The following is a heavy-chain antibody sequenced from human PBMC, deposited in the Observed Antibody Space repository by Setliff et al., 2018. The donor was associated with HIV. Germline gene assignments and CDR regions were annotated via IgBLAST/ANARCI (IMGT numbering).Heavy chain of an antibody. D-gene: IGHD5-18*01. V-gene: IGHV3-48*03. CDR2: ISSSSITI. CDR1: GFTFSTHE. J-gene: IGHJ4*02. Sequence: GGSLRLSCAASGFTFSTHEMNWVRQAPGKGLEWVSYISSSSITIYYEDSVKGRFTISRDNAKNSLYLQMNSLRAEDTGVYYCASVSARYMAYWGQGTLVTVSS. CDR3: ASVSARYMAY.